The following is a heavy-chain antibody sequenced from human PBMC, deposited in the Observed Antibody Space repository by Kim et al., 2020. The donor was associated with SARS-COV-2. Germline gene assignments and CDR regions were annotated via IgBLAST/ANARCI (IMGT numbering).Heavy chain of an antibody. D-gene: IGHD2-2*01. V-gene: IGHV3-15*01. CDR3: TTLVVPADHTYYYYGVDV. J-gene: IGHJ6*02. Sequence: KGRFTISRDDAKNTLYLQMNSLKTEDTAVYYCTTLVVPADHTYYYYGVDVWGQGTTVTVSS.